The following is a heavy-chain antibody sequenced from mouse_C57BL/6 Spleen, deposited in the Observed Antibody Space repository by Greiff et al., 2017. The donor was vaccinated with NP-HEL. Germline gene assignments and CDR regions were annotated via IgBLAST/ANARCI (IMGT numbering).Heavy chain of an antibody. D-gene: IGHD2-5*01. CDR1: GYTFTSYW. V-gene: IGHV1-55*01. CDR3: ARQDPYYSNYDYAMDY. CDR2: IYPGSGST. J-gene: IGHJ4*01. Sequence: QVQLQQPGAELVKPGASVKMSCKASGYTFTSYWITWVKQRPGQGLEWIGDIYPGSGSTNYNEKFKSKATLTVDTSSSTAYMQLSSLTSEDSAVYYCARQDPYYSNYDYAMDYWGQRTPVTVSS.